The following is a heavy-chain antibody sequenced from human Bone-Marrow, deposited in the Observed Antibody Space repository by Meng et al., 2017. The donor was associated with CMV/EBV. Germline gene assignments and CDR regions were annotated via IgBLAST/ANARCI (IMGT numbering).Heavy chain of an antibody. Sequence: TYTVSGDSISGGGYYWTWIRQLPGKGLEWIGYIYYSGSTYYNPSLKSRVVISVDTSKNQFSLNLGSVTAADTAVYYCARVSMGHFDYWGQGTLVTVSS. CDR1: GDSISGGGYY. J-gene: IGHJ4*02. CDR3: ARVSMGHFDY. D-gene: IGHD3-16*01. CDR2: IYYSGST. V-gene: IGHV4-31*03.